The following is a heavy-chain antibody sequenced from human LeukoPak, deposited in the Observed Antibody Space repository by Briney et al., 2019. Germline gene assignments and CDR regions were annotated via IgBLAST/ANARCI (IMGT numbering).Heavy chain of an antibody. CDR3: ARDYEYYYGSGPSWYFDL. J-gene: IGHJ2*01. D-gene: IGHD3-10*01. CDR1: GGTFSSYA. CDR2: IIPIFGTA. V-gene: IGHV1-69*13. Sequence: ASVKVSCKASGGTFSSYAISWVRQAPGQGLEWMGGIIPIFGTANYAQKFQGRVTITADESTSTAYMELSSLRSEDTAVYYCARDYEYYYGSGPSWYFDLWGRGTLVTVSS.